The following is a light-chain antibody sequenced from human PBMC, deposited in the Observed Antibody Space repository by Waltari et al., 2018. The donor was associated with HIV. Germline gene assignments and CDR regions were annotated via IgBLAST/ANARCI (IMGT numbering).Light chain of an antibody. V-gene: IGKV4-1*01. J-gene: IGKJ5*01. CDR3: QQYYSIPIT. CDR1: QSVLYNSNNKNY. Sequence: DIVMTQSLDALALSLGERSLINCMSSQSVLYNSNNKNYLVWYQQKPAQPPKVLISCASTRESGVPDRFSGSGSGTHFSLAISGLQAEDVAVYYCQQYYSIPITFGQGTRLDIK. CDR2: CAS.